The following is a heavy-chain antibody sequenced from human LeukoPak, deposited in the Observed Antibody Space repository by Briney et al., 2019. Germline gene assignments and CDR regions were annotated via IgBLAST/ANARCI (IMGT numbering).Heavy chain of an antibody. CDR1: GGSISSYY. V-gene: IGHV4-59*01. D-gene: IGHD2-2*01. J-gene: IGHJ6*02. Sequence: SETLSLTCTVSGGSISSYYWSWIRQPPGKGLEWIGYIHYSGSTNYNPSLKSRVTISVDTSKNQFSLKLSSVTAADTAVYYCARGYCSSTSCYWGWGYYYYGMDVWGQGTTVTVSS. CDR2: IHYSGST. CDR3: ARGYCSSTSCYWGWGYYYYGMDV.